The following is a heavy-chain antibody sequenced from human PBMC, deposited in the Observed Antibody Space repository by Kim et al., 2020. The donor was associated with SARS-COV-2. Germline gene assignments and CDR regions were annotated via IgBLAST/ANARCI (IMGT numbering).Heavy chain of an antibody. CDR1: GGSFSGYY. CDR3: ARGTRGITMIVVVNPYYYYGMDV. CDR2: INHSGST. D-gene: IGHD3-22*01. V-gene: IGHV4-34*01. Sequence: SETLSLTCAVYGGSFSGYYWSWIRQPPGKGLEWIGEINHSGSTNYNPSLKSRVTISVDTSKNQFSLKLSSVTAADTAVYYCARGTRGITMIVVVNPYYYYGMDVWGQGTTVTVSS. J-gene: IGHJ6*02.